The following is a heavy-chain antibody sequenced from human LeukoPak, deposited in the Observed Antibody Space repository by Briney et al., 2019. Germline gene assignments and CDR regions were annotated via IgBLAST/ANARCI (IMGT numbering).Heavy chain of an antibody. CDR2: INPYTGDT. D-gene: IGHD1-26*01. J-gene: IGHJ4*02. V-gene: IGHV1-2*02. CDR1: GYTFTNYF. CDR3: ATVLQGVGATLVSLGR. Sequence: ASVKVSCKSSGYTFTNYFVHWVRQAPGQGLDWMGWINPYTGDTNYAQKFQGRVTMTSDTSISTAYMDLSRLTSDDTAVYYCATVLQGVGATLVSLGRWGQGTLVTISS.